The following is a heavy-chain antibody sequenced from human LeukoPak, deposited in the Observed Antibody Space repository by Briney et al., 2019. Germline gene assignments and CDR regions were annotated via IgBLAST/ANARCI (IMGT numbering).Heavy chain of an antibody. D-gene: IGHD5-24*01. Sequence: GGSLRLSCAASGFTFSDYYMSWIRQAPGKGLEWVSYISSSGSTIYYADSVKGRFTISRDNAKNSLYLQMNSLRAEDTAVYYCAREDSTEMATINNYYYYGMDVWGQGTTVTVSS. V-gene: IGHV3-11*04. J-gene: IGHJ6*02. CDR1: GFTFSDYY. CDR2: ISSSGSTI. CDR3: AREDSTEMATINNYYYYGMDV.